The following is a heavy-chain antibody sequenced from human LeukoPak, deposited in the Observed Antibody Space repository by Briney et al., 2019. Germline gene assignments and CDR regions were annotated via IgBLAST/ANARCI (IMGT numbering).Heavy chain of an antibody. CDR3: ARSRYDSSDYPGY. CDR1: GYTFTGYY. V-gene: IGHV1-2*02. CDR2: INPNSGGT. Sequence: ASVKVSCKASGYTFTGYYMHWVRQAPGQGLEWMGWINPNSGGTNYAQKFQGRVTMTRDTSISIAYMELSRLRSDDTAVYYCARSRYDSSDYPGYWGQGTLVTVSS. D-gene: IGHD3-22*01. J-gene: IGHJ4*02.